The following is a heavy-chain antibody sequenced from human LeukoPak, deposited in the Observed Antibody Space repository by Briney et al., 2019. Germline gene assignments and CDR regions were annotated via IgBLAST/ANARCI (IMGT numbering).Heavy chain of an antibody. Sequence: SETLSLTCTVSGGSINISDYYGGWIRQPPGKGLEWMGCMHYSGNTYYNPSLRRRVTISVDTSENQFSLKVRSVTAADTAVYYCARRGTIDSGRPWNWGEGNLVTVSS. CDR1: GGSINISDYY. D-gene: IGHD1-26*01. V-gene: IGHV4-39*01. J-gene: IGHJ4*02. CDR3: ARRGTIDSGRPWN. CDR2: MHYSGNT.